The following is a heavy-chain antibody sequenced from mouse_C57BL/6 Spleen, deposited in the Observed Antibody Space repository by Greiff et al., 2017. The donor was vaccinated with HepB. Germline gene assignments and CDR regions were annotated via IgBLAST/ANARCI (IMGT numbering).Heavy chain of an antibody. J-gene: IGHJ4*01. Sequence: QVTLKESGPGILQPSQTLSLTCSFSGFSLSTFGMGVGWIRQPSGKGLEWLAHIWWDDDKYYNPALKSRLTISKDTSKNQVFLKIANVDTADTATYYCARIDPPHYYGSSYGAMDYWGQGTSVTVSS. CDR1: GFSLSTFGMG. CDR2: IWWDDDK. V-gene: IGHV8-8*01. D-gene: IGHD1-1*01. CDR3: ARIDPPHYYGSSYGAMDY.